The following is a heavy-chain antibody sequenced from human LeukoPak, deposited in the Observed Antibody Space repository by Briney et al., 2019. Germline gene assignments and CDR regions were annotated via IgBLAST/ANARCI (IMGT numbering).Heavy chain of an antibody. J-gene: IGHJ4*02. CDR1: GFTFSSYE. CDR3: AKGGRRLWSGEFSPFDY. V-gene: IGHV3-23*01. Sequence: PGGSLRLSCAASGFTFSSYEMNWVRQAPGKGLEWVSSISGSGHSTYYADSVKGRFSISRDNSKNTLFLQMNTLRAVDTAVYFCAKGGRRLWSGEFSPFDYWGQGTLVTVSS. D-gene: IGHD3-10*01. CDR2: ISGSGHST.